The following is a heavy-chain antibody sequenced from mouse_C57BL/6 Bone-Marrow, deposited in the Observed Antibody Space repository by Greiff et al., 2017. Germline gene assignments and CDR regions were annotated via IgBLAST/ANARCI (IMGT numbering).Heavy chain of an antibody. CDR3: TRGITTGYYAMDY. V-gene: IGHV6-6*01. CDR2: IRNKANNHAT. D-gene: IGHD2-4*01. J-gene: IGHJ4*01. Sequence: EVMLVESGGGLVQPGGSMKLSCAASGFTFSDAWMDWVRQSPEKGLEWVAEIRNKANNHATYYAESVKGRFTISRDDSKSSVYLQMNSLRAEDTGIYYCTRGITTGYYAMDYWGQGTSVTVSS. CDR1: GFTFSDAW.